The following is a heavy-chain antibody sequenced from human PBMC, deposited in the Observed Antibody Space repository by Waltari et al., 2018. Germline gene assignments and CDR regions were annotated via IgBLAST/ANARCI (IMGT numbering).Heavy chain of an antibody. J-gene: IGHJ4*01. D-gene: IGHD6-6*01. CDR3: ARGVEYSTASWLDF. V-gene: IGHV1-69*01. Sequence: QVQLVQSGAEVKKPGSSVKVSCKASGGTFNTYGINWVRQAPGQGLGWLGGIISRFGEANYAQKFRGRVTITADEPTSTAYMELTSLTSEDTAVYYCARGVEYSTASWLDFWGSGTLVTVSS. CDR2: IISRFGEA. CDR1: GGTFNTYG.